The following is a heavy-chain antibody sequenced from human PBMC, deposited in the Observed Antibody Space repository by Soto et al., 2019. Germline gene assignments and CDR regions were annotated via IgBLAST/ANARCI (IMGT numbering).Heavy chain of an antibody. Sequence: PGGSLRLSCAASGFTFSSYGMHWVRQAPGKGLEWVAVIWYDGSNKYYADSVKGRFTISRDNSKNTLYLQMNSLRAEDTAVHYCARDRVRGIIVGATASHYGMDVWGQGTTVTVSS. CDR3: ARDRVRGIIVGATASHYGMDV. D-gene: IGHD1-26*01. V-gene: IGHV3-33*01. CDR1: GFTFSSYG. CDR2: IWYDGSNK. J-gene: IGHJ6*02.